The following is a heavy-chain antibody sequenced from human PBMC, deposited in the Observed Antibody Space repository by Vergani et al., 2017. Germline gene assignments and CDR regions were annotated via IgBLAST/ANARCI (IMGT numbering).Heavy chain of an antibody. CDR1: GFTFSNYA. D-gene: IGHD2-2*01. CDR3: ARHQQLDY. CDR2: ISYDGSSK. Sequence: QVQLVESGGGVVQPGRSLRLSCAASGFTFSNYAMHWVRQAPGKGLEWVAVISYDGSSKYYADSVKGRFTIPRDNSKNTLYLQRSSLRADDTAVYYCARHQQLDYWGQGTLVTVSS. V-gene: IGHV3-30*04. J-gene: IGHJ4*02.